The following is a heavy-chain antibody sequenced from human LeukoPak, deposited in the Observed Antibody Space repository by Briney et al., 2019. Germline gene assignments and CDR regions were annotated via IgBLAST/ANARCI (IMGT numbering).Heavy chain of an antibody. Sequence: PSETPSLTCTVSGGSISPYYWSWIRQTPGKGLEWIGYILYSGTTTNYNPSLKSRVTISVDTSKNQFSLKLSSVTAADTAVYYCARVGDWNDLVCWGQGTLVTVSS. CDR2: ILYSGTTT. J-gene: IGHJ4*02. CDR1: GGSISPYY. D-gene: IGHD1-1*01. CDR3: ARVGDWNDLVC. V-gene: IGHV4-59*01.